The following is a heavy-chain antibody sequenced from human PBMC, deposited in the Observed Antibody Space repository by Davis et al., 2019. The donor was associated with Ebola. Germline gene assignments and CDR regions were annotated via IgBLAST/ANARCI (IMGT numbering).Heavy chain of an antibody. D-gene: IGHD5-24*01. V-gene: IGHV3-74*01. J-gene: IGHJ6*02. Sequence: PGGSLRLSCATSGFPFSDYWMNWVRRAPGKGLVWVSSINNHGTSADYADSVKGRFTTSRDNSKNTLTLQMTSLGAEDTAVYYCVKDRGEMATIAYYSSGLDGWGQGTTVTVSS. CDR3: VKDRGEMATIAYYSSGLDG. CDR2: INNHGTSA. CDR1: GFPFSDYW.